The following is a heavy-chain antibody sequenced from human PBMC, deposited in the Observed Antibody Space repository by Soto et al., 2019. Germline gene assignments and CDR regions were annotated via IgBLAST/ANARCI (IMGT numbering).Heavy chain of an antibody. V-gene: IGHV1-69*13. D-gene: IGHD1-26*01. J-gene: IGHJ6*03. CDR1: GGTFSSYA. CDR3: ARGGGLDDGSYPLYYYMDV. Sequence: ASVKVSCKASGGTFSSYAISWVRQAPGQGLEWMGGIIPIFGTANYAQKFQGRVTITADESTSTAYMELSSLRSEDTAVYSWARGGGLDDGSYPLYYYMDVWGKGTTVTVSS. CDR2: IIPIFGTA.